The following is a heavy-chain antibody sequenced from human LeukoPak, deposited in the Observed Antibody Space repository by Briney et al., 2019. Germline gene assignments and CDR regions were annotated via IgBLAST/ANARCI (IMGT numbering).Heavy chain of an antibody. CDR2: IYHSGTT. J-gene: IGHJ4*02. D-gene: IGHD3-3*01. V-gene: IGHV4-34*01. Sequence: SETLSLTCAVYGVSFSGYYWSWIRQPPGKGLEWIGSIYHSGTTYYNPSLKSRVTISVDTSKNQFSLKLSSVTAADTAVYYCASHYGSLYYFDYWGQGTLVTVSS. CDR1: GVSFSGYY. CDR3: ASHYGSLYYFDY.